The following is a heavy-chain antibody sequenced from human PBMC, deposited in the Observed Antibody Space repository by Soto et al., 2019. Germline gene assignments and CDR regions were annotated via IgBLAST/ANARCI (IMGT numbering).Heavy chain of an antibody. D-gene: IGHD3-10*01. CDR2: VHYSGST. CDR3: VRGMRESVHYYIMGV. CDR1: GCSISSYY. V-gene: IGHV4-59*01. Sequence: QVQLQESGPGLVKPSETLSLTCIVSGCSISSYYWDWIRQPPGKGLAWIGYVHYSGSTNYNPSLMTQVTLSVETPRNQFSLKLSSVTAADTDVYYGVRGMRESVHYYIMGVWGQGTTVSVSS. J-gene: IGHJ6*02.